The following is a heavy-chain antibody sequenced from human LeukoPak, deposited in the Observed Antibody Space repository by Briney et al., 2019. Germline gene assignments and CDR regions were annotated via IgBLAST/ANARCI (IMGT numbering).Heavy chain of an antibody. CDR3: ARGVVVAGLRYYFDS. V-gene: IGHV4-4*07. Sequence: SETLSLTCTVSGGSISSYYWSWIRQPAGKGLEWIGRIYSTGSTKYSPSLESRLTMSLDASKDQFSLKLTSVTAADTAVYYCARGVVVAGLRYYFDSWGQGSLVSVSS. D-gene: IGHD6-19*01. CDR1: GGSISSYY. J-gene: IGHJ4*02. CDR2: IYSTGST.